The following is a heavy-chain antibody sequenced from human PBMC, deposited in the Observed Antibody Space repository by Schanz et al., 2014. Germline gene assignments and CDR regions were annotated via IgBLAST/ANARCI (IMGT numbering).Heavy chain of an antibody. V-gene: IGHV3-33*05. J-gene: IGHJ6*02. CDR1: GFTFKNFG. Sequence: QVQLVESGGGVVQPGGSLRLSCEASGFTFKNFGMHWVRQAPGKGLEWVAIISLDGSNQYYADSVKGRFTISRDNSKNTLYLQMNSLRVEDTAEYYCAKNWKGHHITGRPGWSDGMDVWGQGTTVTVSS. CDR3: AKNWKGHHITGRPGWSDGMDV. CDR2: ISLDGSNQ. D-gene: IGHD6-6*01.